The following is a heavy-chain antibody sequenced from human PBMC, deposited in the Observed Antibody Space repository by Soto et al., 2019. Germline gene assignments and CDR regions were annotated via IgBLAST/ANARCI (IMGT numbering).Heavy chain of an antibody. Sequence: KVSCKASGVTFNNYPITWVRQAPGQGLEWMGGSIPIFGTANYAQKFQGRVTISVDESTSTAYMELSSLRSEDTAVYYCARGRGYSGDDHYYYFDMDVWGQGTTVTVSS. CDR1: GVTFNNYP. V-gene: IGHV1-69*01. CDR3: ARGRGYSGDDHYYYFDMDV. D-gene: IGHD5-12*01. CDR2: SIPIFGTA. J-gene: IGHJ6*02.